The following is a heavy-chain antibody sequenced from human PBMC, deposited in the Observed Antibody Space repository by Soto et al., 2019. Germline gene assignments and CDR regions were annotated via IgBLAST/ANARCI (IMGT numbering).Heavy chain of an antibody. CDR3: ARDGQSLAPYALDV. CDR1: GFTFSGHA. J-gene: IGHJ6*02. D-gene: IGHD6-19*01. V-gene: IGHV3-33*01. CDR2: IWYDGSNK. Sequence: QVQVVESGGGVVQXXRSLRLSXXXXGFTFSGHAMHWVRQPPGKGLEWVAQIWYDGSNKYYADSVKGRFTISRDNSKNTLYVQMDSLRVEDTAVYYCARDGQSLAPYALDVWGQGTSVTVSS.